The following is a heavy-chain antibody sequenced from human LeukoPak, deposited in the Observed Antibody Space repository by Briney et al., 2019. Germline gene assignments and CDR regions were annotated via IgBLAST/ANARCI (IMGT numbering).Heavy chain of an antibody. CDR2: IKRDGSEK. J-gene: IGHJ4*02. CDR3: ARLGPASSGWPESFDY. D-gene: IGHD6-19*01. V-gene: IGHV3-7*03. Sequence: HTGGSLRLSCAASGFTLNSYWMNWVRQAPGKGLEWVANIKRDGSEKYYVDSVKGRFTISRDNAKNSLDLQMNSLRVEDTAVYYCARLGPASSGWPESFDYWGQGTLVTVSS. CDR1: GFTLNSYW.